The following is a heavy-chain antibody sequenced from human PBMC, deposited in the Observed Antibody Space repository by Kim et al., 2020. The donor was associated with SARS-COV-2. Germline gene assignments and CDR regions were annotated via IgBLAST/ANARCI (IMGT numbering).Heavy chain of an antibody. CDR2: INPSGGST. CDR3: ARDIVVVVAAPGKGDYYYGMDV. J-gene: IGHJ6*02. D-gene: IGHD2-15*01. Sequence: ASVKVSCKASGYTFTSYYMHWVRQAPGQGLEWMGIINPSGGSTSYAQKFQGRVTMTRDTSTSTVYMELSSLRSEDTAVYYCARDIVVVVAAPGKGDYYYGMDVWGQGTTVTVSS. V-gene: IGHV1-46*01. CDR1: GYTFTSYY.